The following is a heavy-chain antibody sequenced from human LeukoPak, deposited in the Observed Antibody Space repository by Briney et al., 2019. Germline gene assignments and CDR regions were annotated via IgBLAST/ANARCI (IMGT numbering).Heavy chain of an antibody. V-gene: IGHV3-30-3*01. CDR2: ISSYGSNK. J-gene: IGHJ3*02. CDR3: AKEISSSSSWYGDDTSAS. D-gene: IGHD6-13*01. CDR1: KFSLSVYT. Sequence: PGGSLRLPCAVSKFSLSVYTMHWVRQAPGKGLEWVALISSYGSNKYYAESVKGRFTISRDDSKNTVYLQMNSLRAEDTAVYYCAKEISSSSSWYGDDTSASWSQGTMVIVSS.